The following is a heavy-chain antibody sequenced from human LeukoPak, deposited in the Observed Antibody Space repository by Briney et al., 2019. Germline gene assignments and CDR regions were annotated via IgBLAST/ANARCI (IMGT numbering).Heavy chain of an antibody. CDR2: ISSTGGTI. J-gene: IGHJ3*02. CDR1: GFTFSNYL. D-gene: IGHD2-15*01. Sequence: GGSLRLSCVGSGFTFSNYLMNWVRQAPGKGLEWVSFISSTGGTIYYADSVKGRFTVSRDNAKKSLLLQMNSLRAEDTALYYCARGYSRAAFGIWGQGTMVTVSS. V-gene: IGHV3-48*01. CDR3: ARGYSRAAFGI.